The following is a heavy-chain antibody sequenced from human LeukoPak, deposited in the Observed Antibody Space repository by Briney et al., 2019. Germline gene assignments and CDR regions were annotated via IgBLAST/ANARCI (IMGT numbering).Heavy chain of an antibody. V-gene: IGHV3-48*03. Sequence: GGSLRLSCAASGFTFSSYEMNWVRQAPGKGLEWVSYISSSGSTIYYADSVKGRLTISRDNAKNSLYLQMNSLRAEDTAVYYCARDYCSSTSCYSPGMDVWGQGTTVTVSS. D-gene: IGHD2-2*02. CDR2: ISSSGSTI. CDR1: GFTFSSYE. J-gene: IGHJ6*02. CDR3: ARDYCSSTSCYSPGMDV.